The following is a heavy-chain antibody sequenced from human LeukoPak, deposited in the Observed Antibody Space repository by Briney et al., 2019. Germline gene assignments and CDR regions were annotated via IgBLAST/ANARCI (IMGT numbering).Heavy chain of an antibody. CDR3: ARDLAGYGGAFDI. CDR1: GFTFSSYN. CDR2: ISYDGSNK. Sequence: GGSLRLSCAASGFTFSSYNMHWVRQAPGKGLEWVAVISYDGSNKYYADSVKGRFTISRDNSKSSLYLQMNSLRAEDTAVYYCARDLAGYGGAFDIWGQGTMVTVSS. V-gene: IGHV3-30-3*01. J-gene: IGHJ3*02. D-gene: IGHD5-12*01.